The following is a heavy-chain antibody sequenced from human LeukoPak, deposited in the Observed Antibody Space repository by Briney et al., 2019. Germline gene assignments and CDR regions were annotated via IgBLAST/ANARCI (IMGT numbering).Heavy chain of an antibody. D-gene: IGHD6-25*01. Sequence: GGSLRLSCAASGFTFSSYSMNWVRQAPGKGLGWVSYISSSSSTIYYADSVKGRFTISRDNAKKSLYLQMNSLRAEDTAVYYWARDKYSSGQALWYWGQGTLVTVSS. CDR2: ISSSSSTI. CDR1: GFTFSSYS. V-gene: IGHV3-48*01. J-gene: IGHJ4*02. CDR3: ARDKYSSGQALWY.